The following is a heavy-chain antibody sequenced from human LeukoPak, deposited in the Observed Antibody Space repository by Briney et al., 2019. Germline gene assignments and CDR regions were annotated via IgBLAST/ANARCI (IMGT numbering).Heavy chain of an antibody. CDR2: IRYDGTNK. J-gene: IGHJ4*02. Sequence: PGGSLRLSCAASGFTFRSYGMHWVRQAPGKGLEWVAFIRYDGTNKYYADSVKGRFTISRDNSKNTMYMQMNSLRAEDTAVYYCAKDRGVQLWPGAFDYWGQGTLVTVSS. V-gene: IGHV3-30*02. CDR3: AKDRGVQLWPGAFDY. CDR1: GFTFRSYG. D-gene: IGHD5-18*01.